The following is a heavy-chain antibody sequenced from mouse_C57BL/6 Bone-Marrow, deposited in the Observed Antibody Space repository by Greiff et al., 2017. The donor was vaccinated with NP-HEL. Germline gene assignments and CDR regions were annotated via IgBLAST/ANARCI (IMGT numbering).Heavy chain of an antibody. V-gene: IGHV1-26*01. CDR2: INPNNGGT. CDR3: ARNPICYDYDGFAY. D-gene: IGHD2-4*01. CDR1: GYTFTDYY. J-gene: IGHJ3*01. Sequence: EVQLQQSGPELVKPGASVKISCKASGYTFTDYYMNWVKQSPGKSLEWIGDINPNNGGTSYNQKFKGKATLTVDKSSSTAYMELRSLTSEDSAVYYCARNPICYDYDGFAYWGQGTLVTVSA.